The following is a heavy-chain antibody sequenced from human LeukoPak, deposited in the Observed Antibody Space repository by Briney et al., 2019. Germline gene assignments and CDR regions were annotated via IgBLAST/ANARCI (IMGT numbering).Heavy chain of an antibody. CDR3: ARDIGVNMI. V-gene: IGHV3-30-3*01. CDR2: ISIGGNIK. Sequence: GGSLRLSCAASGFAFSTYTMHWVRRAPGKGLEWVAVISIGGNIKYYADSVKGRFTISRDNSKNTLYLQMNSLRREDTAVYYCARDIGVNMIWGQGTLVTVSS. J-gene: IGHJ4*02. CDR1: GFAFSTYT. D-gene: IGHD3-22*01.